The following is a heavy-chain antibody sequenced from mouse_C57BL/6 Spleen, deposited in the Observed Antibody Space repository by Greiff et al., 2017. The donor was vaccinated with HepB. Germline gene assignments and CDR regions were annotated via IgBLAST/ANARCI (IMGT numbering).Heavy chain of an antibody. J-gene: IGHJ1*03. V-gene: IGHV5-16*01. CDR3: ARALTGTFYWYFDV. CDR2: INSDGSST. CDR1: GFTFSDYY. D-gene: IGHD4-1*01. Sequence: EVKVVESEGGLVQPGSSMKLSCTASGFTFSDYYMAWVRQVPEKGLEWVANINSDGSSTYYLDSLKSRFIISRDNAKNILYLQMSSLKSEDTATYYCARALTGTFYWYFDVWGTGTTVTVSS.